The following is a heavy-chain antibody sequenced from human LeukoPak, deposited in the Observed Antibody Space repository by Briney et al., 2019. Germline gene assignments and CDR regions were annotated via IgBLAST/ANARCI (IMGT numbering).Heavy chain of an antibody. CDR2: ISGSGGST. J-gene: IGHJ4*02. V-gene: IGHV3-23*01. D-gene: IGHD3-10*01. CDR1: GFTFSSYA. Sequence: GGSLRLSCAASGFTFSSYAMSWVRQAPGKGLEWASAISGSGGSTYYADSVKGRFTISRDNSKNTLYLQMNSLRAEDTAVYYCAKDKGFSSGPFIAYFDYWGQGTLVTVSS. CDR3: AKDKGFSSGPFIAYFDY.